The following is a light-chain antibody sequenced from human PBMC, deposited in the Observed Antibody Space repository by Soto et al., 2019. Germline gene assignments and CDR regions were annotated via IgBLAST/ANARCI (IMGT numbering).Light chain of an antibody. Sequence: AIQLTQSPSSLSASVGDRVTITCRASQGISSALAWYQQKPGKAPKLLIYDASSLESGVPSRFSGSGSGTDFTLTISSLQPEDFATYYCQQDGLTFGGGTKVDIK. V-gene: IGKV1-13*02. CDR1: QGISSA. CDR3: QQDGLT. J-gene: IGKJ4*01. CDR2: DAS.